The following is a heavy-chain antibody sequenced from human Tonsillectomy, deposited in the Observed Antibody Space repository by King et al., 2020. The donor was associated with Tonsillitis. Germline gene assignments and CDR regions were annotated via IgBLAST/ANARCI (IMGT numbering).Heavy chain of an antibody. J-gene: IGHJ4*02. CDR1: GGSFSGYY. Sequence: VQLQQWGAGLLKPSETLSLTCAVYGGSFSGYYWSWIRQPPGKGLEWIGEINHRGTTNYNPSLKSRVTISVDTAKNQFSLRLSSVIAATTAVFYCVRGGYLQFDYWGQGALVTVSS. D-gene: IGHD1-1*01. CDR3: VRGGYLQFDY. CDR2: INHRGTT. V-gene: IGHV4-34*01.